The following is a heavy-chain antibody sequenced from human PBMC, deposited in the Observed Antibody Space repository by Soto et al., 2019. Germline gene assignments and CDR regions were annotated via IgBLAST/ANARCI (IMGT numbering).Heavy chain of an antibody. CDR1: DGSISSGGYS. D-gene: IGHD2-2*02. V-gene: IGHV4-30-2*01. CDR2: IYHSGST. Sequence: PSETLSLTCAVSDGSISSGGYSWSWIRQPPGKGLEWIGYIYHSGSTYYNPSLKSRVTISVDRSKNQFSLKLSSVTAADTAVYYCARGLCSSTSCYNSASDFDYWGQGTLVTVSS. J-gene: IGHJ4*02. CDR3: ARGLCSSTSCYNSASDFDY.